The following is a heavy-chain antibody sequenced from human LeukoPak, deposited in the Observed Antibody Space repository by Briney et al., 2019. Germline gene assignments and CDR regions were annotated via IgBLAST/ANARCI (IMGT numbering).Heavy chain of an antibody. J-gene: IGHJ4*02. Sequence: ASVKVSCKASGGTFSSYAISWVRQAPGQGLEWMGWISAYNGNTNYAQKLQGRVTMTTDTSTSTAYMELRSLRSDDTAVYYCARFPYYYDSSGYLVYWGQGTLVTVSS. V-gene: IGHV1-18*01. CDR3: ARFPYYYDSSGYLVY. CDR2: ISAYNGNT. CDR1: GGTFSSYA. D-gene: IGHD3-22*01.